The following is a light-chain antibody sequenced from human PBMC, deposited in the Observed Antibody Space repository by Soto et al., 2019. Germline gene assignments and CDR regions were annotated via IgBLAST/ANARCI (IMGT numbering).Light chain of an antibody. J-gene: IGKJ2*01. Sequence: ETVLTQSPGTLSLSPGETATLSCRASQSVASNSLAWYQQKPGQAPRLLVYGASGRATDIPDRVSGRGSGTDFTLTINRLEHEDFAVYYCQNYDSSPYTFGQGTKLEIK. CDR1: QSVASNS. CDR3: QNYDSSPYT. CDR2: GAS. V-gene: IGKV3-20*01.